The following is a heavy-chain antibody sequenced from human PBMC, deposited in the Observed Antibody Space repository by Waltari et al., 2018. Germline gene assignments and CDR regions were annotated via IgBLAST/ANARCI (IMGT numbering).Heavy chain of an antibody. CDR1: GGSISSGGYY. J-gene: IGHJ5*02. D-gene: IGHD6-6*01. V-gene: IGHV4-31*03. Sequence: QVQLQESGPGLVKPSQTLSLTCTVSGGSISSGGYYWSWIRQHPGKGLEWIGYIYYSGSTYYNPSLKSRVTISVDTSKNQFSLKLSSVTAADTAVYYCARTYTIIIAARPLWFDPWGQGTLVTVSS. CDR2: IYYSGST. CDR3: ARTYTIIIAARPLWFDP.